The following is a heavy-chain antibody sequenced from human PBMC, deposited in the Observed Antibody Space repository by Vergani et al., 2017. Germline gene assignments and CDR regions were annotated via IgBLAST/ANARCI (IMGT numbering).Heavy chain of an antibody. D-gene: IGHD5-18*01. V-gene: IGHV4-38-2*01. CDR1: GYSISSGNY. CDR2: INNSGST. Sequence: QVQLQESGPGLVKPSETLSLTCAVSGYSISSGNYWGWSRQPPGKGLEWIGSINNSGSTYYTQSLESLVTISVDTSKNQFSLKLSSVTAAATAVYYCARHGWIHLWLNGFYIWGQGTMVTVSS. CDR3: ARHGWIHLWLNGFYI. J-gene: IGHJ3*02.